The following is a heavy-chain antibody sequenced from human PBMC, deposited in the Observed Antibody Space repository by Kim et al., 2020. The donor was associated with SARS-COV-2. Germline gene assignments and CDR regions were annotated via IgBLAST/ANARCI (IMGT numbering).Heavy chain of an antibody. CDR3: ARRTVSSVDV. Sequence: SETLSLTCTVSGGSISSSSYYWGWIRQPPGKGLEWIGSIYYSGSTYYNPSLKSRVTISVDTSKNQFSLKLSSATAADTAVYYCARRTVSSVDVWGQGTTVTVSS. V-gene: IGHV4-39*01. J-gene: IGHJ6*02. CDR2: IYYSGST. CDR1: GGSISSSSYY. D-gene: IGHD4-17*01.